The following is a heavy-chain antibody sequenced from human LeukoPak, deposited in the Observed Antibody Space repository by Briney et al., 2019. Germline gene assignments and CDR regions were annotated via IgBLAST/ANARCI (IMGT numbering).Heavy chain of an antibody. J-gene: IGHJ4*02. CDR2: IYPGDSNS. D-gene: IGHD3-22*01. Sequence: PGESLRISCEGSGYTFSTYWIGWVRQMPGKGLEWMGVIYPGDSNSRYSPSFQGQVSISADQSINTAYLQWSSLKASGTAMYYCARLSPDYYDSSAYYPPDYWGQGTLVTVSS. V-gene: IGHV5-51*01. CDR3: ARLSPDYYDSSAYYPPDY. CDR1: GYTFSTYW.